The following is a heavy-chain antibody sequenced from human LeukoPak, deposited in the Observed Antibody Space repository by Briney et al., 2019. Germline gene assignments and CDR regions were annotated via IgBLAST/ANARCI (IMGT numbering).Heavy chain of an antibody. J-gene: IGHJ4*02. D-gene: IGHD3-22*01. CDR1: GGSFSGYY. CDR3: ARHRTIYYDSSGYWV. CDR2: MYYSGST. Sequence: SETLSLTCAVYGGSFSGYYWGWIRQPPGKGLEWIGSMYYSGSTYYNPSLKSRVTISVDTSKNQFSLKLSSATAADTAVYYCARHRTIYYDSSGYWVWGQGTLVTVSS. V-gene: IGHV4-39*01.